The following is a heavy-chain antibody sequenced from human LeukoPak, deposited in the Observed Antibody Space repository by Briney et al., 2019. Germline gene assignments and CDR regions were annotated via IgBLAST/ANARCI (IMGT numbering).Heavy chain of an antibody. J-gene: IGHJ4*02. D-gene: IGHD2-8*01. CDR1: GFTFADYP. Sequence: HSGGSLRLSCTASGFTFADYPMTWARQAPGKGLECLVFISTKPYGETAHYAAAVAGRFTVSRDDSNSVAYLQMNFLRTDDTGVYHCLRALAPTVGQWYFDYSGQGTMVTVSS. V-gene: IGHV3-49*04. CDR2: ISTKPYGETA. CDR3: LRALAPTVGQWYFDY.